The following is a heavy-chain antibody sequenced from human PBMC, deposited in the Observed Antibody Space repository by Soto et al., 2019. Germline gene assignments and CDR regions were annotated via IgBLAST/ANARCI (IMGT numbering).Heavy chain of an antibody. Sequence: GGSLRLSCAASGFAVSSNVVNWVRQAPGKGLEWVSVIYSGVNTYYADSVKGRFTISRDNSKNTVYLQMNSLRAEDTALYYCARGADNAKIRFDARGQGTRVTVSS. V-gene: IGHV3-53*01. CDR2: IYSGVNT. CDR1: GFAVSSNV. J-gene: IGHJ5*02. CDR3: ARGADNAKIRFDA. D-gene: IGHD1-1*01.